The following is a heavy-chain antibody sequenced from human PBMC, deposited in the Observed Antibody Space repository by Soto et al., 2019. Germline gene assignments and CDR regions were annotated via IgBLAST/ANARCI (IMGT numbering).Heavy chain of an antibody. CDR1: GGSFSGYY. V-gene: IGHV4-34*01. CDR3: ARRYSSSWYRPPWFDP. Sequence: QVQLQQWGAGLLKPSETLSLTCAVYGGSFSGYYWSWIRQPPGKGLEWIGEINHSGSSIYNPSLKSRVTISVDTSKNQFSLKLSSVTAADTAVYYCARRYSSSWYRPPWFDPWGQGTLVTVSS. D-gene: IGHD6-13*01. J-gene: IGHJ5*02. CDR2: INHSGSS.